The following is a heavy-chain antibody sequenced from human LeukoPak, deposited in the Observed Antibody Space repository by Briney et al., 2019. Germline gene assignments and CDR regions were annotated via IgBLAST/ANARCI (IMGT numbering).Heavy chain of an antibody. Sequence: GGSLRLSCAASGFTFRNYWMHWVRLAPGEGLVWVSRIKTDGSTTNYADSVKGRFTISRDNAKNTLYLQLNSLRAEDTAVYYCVSAWGTTDDYWGQGTLVTVSS. D-gene: IGHD1-7*01. CDR3: VSAWGTTDDY. CDR1: GFTFRNYW. V-gene: IGHV3-74*01. CDR2: IKTDGSTT. J-gene: IGHJ4*02.